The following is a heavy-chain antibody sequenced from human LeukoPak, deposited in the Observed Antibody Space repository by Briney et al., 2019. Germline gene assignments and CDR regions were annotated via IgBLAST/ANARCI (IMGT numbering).Heavy chain of an antibody. V-gene: IGHV3-15*01. J-gene: IGHJ4*02. CDR1: GFXFSNAW. Sequence: PGGSLRLSCEASGFXFSNAWISWVRQAPGKGLEWLGRIKSKTDGGTTEYAAPVKGRFSISRDDSKNTLYLQMNSLKTEDTAVYYCTTDPIDYWGQGTLVTVSS. CDR2: IKSKTDGGTT. CDR3: TTDPIDY.